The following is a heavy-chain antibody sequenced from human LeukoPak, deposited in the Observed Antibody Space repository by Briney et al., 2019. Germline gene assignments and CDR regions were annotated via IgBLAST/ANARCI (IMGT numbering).Heavy chain of an antibody. J-gene: IGHJ6*02. CDR1: GYTFTSYG. D-gene: IGHD2-2*01. V-gene: IGHV1-18*01. CDR2: ISAYNGNT. Sequence: GASVKVSCKASGYTFTSYGISWVRQAPGQGLEWMGWISAYNGNTNYAQKLQGRVTMTTDTSTSTAYMELRSLRSDDTAVYYCARHTYCSSTSCRTNYYYYYGMDVWGQGPRSPSP. CDR3: ARHTYCSSTSCRTNYYYYYGMDV.